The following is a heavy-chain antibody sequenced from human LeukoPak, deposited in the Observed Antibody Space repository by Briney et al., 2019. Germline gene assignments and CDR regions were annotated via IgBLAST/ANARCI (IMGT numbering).Heavy chain of an antibody. D-gene: IGHD3-10*01. CDR2: IYYSGST. CDR1: GGSISSYY. CDR3: ARSGRRVRGPRNCMDV. Sequence: SETLSLTCTVSGGSISSYYWSWLRQPPGKGLEWLGYIYYSGSTNYNPSLRSRVTISVDTSKNQFSLKLSSVTAADTAVYYCARSGRRVRGPRNCMDVWGKGTTVTVSS. J-gene: IGHJ6*03. V-gene: IGHV4-59*12.